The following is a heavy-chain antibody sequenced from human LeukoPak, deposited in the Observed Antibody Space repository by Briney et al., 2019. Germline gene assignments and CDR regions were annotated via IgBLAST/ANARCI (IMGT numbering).Heavy chain of an antibody. CDR1: GFTFSSYA. CDR2: ISGSGGST. D-gene: IGHD3-10*01. Sequence: GGSLRLSCAASGFTFSSYAMSWVRQAPGKGLEWVSAISGSGGSTYYADPVKGRFTISRDNSKNTLYLQMNSLRAEDTAVYYCVAAYYGSGSYYLDYWGQGTLVTVSS. V-gene: IGHV3-23*01. CDR3: VAAYYGSGSYYLDY. J-gene: IGHJ4*02.